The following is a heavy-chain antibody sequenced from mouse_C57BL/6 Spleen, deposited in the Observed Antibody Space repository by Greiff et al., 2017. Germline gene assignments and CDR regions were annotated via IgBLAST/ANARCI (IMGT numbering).Heavy chain of an antibody. D-gene: IGHD2-2*01. Sequence: VQLQQSGPELVKPGASVKMSCKASGYTFTDYNMHWVKQSHGKSLEWIGYINPNNGGTSYNQKFKGKATLTVNKSSSTANMELRSLTAEDSAVYYCARGEIRNGYDDYYAMDYGGQGTSVTVSS. J-gene: IGHJ4*01. CDR1: GYTFTDYN. CDR3: ARGEIRNGYDDYYAMDY. V-gene: IGHV1-22*01. CDR2: INPNNGGT.